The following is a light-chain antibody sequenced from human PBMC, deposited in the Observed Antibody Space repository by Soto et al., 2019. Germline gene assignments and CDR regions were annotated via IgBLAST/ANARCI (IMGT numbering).Light chain of an antibody. Sequence: QSVLTEPASVSGSAGQSITISCTGTSSDVGGYNYVSWYQQHPGKAPKPMIYEVSNRPSGVSNRFSGSKSDHTASLTISGLXSEDEADYFCTSYTSSTTLDVFGTGTRSPS. CDR1: SSDVGGYNY. CDR2: EVS. J-gene: IGLJ1*01. CDR3: TSYTSSTTLDV. V-gene: IGLV2-14*01.